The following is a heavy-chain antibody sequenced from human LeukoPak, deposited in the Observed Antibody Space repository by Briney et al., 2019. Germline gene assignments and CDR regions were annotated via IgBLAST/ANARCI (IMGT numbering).Heavy chain of an antibody. V-gene: IGHV3-11*06. CDR2: ISSSSSYT. D-gene: IGHD6-19*01. J-gene: IGHJ4*02. CDR1: GFTFSDYY. CDR3: TAGYSSGWTYYFDY. Sequence: GGSLRLSCAASGFTFSDYYMSWIRQAPGKGLEWVSYISSSSSYTDYADSVKGRFTISRDNAKNSLYLQMNSLRAEDTAVYYCTAGYSSGWTYYFDYWGQGTLVTVSS.